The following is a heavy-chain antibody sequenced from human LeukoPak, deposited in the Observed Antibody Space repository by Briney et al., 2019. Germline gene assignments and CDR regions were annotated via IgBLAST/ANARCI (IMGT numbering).Heavy chain of an antibody. CDR3: ARGAPTRGYSGYDSRY. CDR2: INPNSGNT. V-gene: IGHV1-8*01. D-gene: IGHD5-12*01. CDR1: GYTFTSYD. Sequence: ASVKVSCKASGYTFTSYDINWVRQATGQGLEWMGWINPNSGNTGYAQKFQGRVTMTRNTSINTAYMELSSLRSEDTAVYYCARGAPTRGYSGYDSRYWGQGTLVTVSS. J-gene: IGHJ4*02.